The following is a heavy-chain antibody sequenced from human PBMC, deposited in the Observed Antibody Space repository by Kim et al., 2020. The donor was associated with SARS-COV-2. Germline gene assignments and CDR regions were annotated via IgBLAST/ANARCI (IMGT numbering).Heavy chain of an antibody. CDR2: FDPEDGET. J-gene: IGHJ3*02. V-gene: IGHV1-24*01. CDR1: GYTLTELS. CDR3: ATGPGWELREWAFDI. Sequence: ASVKVSCKVSGYTLTELSMHWVRQAPGKGLEWMGGFDPEDGETIYAQKFQGRVTMTEDTSTDTAYMELSSLRSEDTAVYYCATGPGWELREWAFDIWGQGTMVTVSS. D-gene: IGHD1-26*01.